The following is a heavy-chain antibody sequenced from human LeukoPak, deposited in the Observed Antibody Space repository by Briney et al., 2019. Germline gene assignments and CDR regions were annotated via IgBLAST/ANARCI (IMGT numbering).Heavy chain of an antibody. CDR3: ANIIRKYTSGYYYFDY. CDR2: FDPEDGET. J-gene: IGHJ4*02. V-gene: IGHV1-24*01. D-gene: IGHD6-25*01. CDR1: GYTLTELS. Sequence: GASVKVSCKVSGYTLTELSMHWVRQAPGKGLEWMGGFDPEDGETIYAQKFQGRVTMTEDTSTDTAYMELSSLRSEDTAVYYCANIIRKYTSGYYYFDYWGQGTLVTVSS.